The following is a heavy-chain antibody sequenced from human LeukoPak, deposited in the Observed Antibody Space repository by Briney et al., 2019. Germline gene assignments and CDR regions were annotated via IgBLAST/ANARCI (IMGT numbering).Heavy chain of an antibody. CDR2: IIPIFGTA. CDR1: GGTFSSYA. D-gene: IGHD3-9*01. J-gene: IGHJ4*02. CDR3: ARGPTRPKLRYFDWLVD. V-gene: IGHV1-69*05. Sequence: GASVKVSCKASGGTFSSYAISWVRQAPGQGLEWMGGIIPIFGTANYAQKFQGRVTITTDESTSTAYMELSSLRSEDTAVYYCARGPTRPKLRYFDWLVDWGQGTLVTVSS.